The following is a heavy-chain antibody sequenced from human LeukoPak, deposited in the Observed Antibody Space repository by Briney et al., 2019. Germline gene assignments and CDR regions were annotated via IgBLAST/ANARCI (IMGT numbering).Heavy chain of an antibody. V-gene: IGHV1-69*05. J-gene: IGHJ4*02. CDR1: RGTFSSYA. CDR3: ARGAPLELLFDY. CDR2: IIPIFGTA. D-gene: IGHD1-26*01. Sequence: SVKVSCNASRGTFSSYAISWVRQAPGQGLEWMGRIIPIFGTANYAQKFQGRVTITTDESTSTAYMELSSLRSEDTAVYYCARGAPLELLFDYWGQGTLVTVSS.